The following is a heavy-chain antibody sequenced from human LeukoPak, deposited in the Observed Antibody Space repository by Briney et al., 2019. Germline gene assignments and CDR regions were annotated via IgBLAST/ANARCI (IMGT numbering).Heavy chain of an antibody. J-gene: IGHJ3*02. D-gene: IGHD1-7*01. CDR2: MNPNSGNT. V-gene: IGHV1-8*03. CDR1: GYTFTDYY. CDR3: ARVPQYNWNYGGAFDI. Sequence: ASVKVSCKASGYTFTDYYMHWVRQAPGQGLEWMGWMNPNSGNTGYAQKFQGRVTITRNTSISTAYMELSSLRSEDTAVYYCARVPQYNWNYGGAFDIWGQGTMVTVSS.